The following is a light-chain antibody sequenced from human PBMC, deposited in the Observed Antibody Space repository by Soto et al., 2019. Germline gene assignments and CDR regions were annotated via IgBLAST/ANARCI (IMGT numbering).Light chain of an antibody. CDR3: SSYTSSGLIYV. CDR1: ISDIGGSKY. V-gene: IGLV2-14*01. CDR2: EVT. J-gene: IGLJ1*01. Sequence: LTQPSSLSGSPGRSISISCAGTISDIGGSKYVSWYQQHPGKAPKLIIYEVTYLPSGVSARFSGSKSGNTASLTVSGLQAEDEADYYCSSYTSSGLIYVYGTGTKGTVL.